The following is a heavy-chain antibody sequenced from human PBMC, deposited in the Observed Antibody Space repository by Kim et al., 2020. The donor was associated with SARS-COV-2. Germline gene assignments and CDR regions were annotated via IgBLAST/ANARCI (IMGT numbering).Heavy chain of an antibody. V-gene: IGHV4-61*02. J-gene: IGHJ5*02. D-gene: IGHD3-22*01. CDR3: ARDKDYYDSSGYQDPGWFDP. CDR2: IYTSGST. Sequence: SETLSLTCTVSGGSISSGSYYWSWIRQPAGKGLEWIGRIYTSGSTNYNPSLKSRVTISVDTSKNQFSLKLSSVTAADTAVYYCARDKDYYDSSGYQDPGWFDPWGQGTLVTVSS. CDR1: GGSISSGSYY.